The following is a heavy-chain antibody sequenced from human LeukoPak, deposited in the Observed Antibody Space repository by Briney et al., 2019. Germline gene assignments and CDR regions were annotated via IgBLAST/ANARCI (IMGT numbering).Heavy chain of an antibody. CDR2: INPNSGGT. V-gene: IGHV1-2*02. Sequence: PEASVKVSCKASGYTFTDYYIHWVRQAPGQGLEWMGWINPNSGGTNYAPKFQGRVTMTRGTSISTTYMELSSLRSDDTAVYYCARGRRNIWESYLLNWGQGTLVTVSS. CDR3: ARGRRNIWESYLLN. D-gene: IGHD3-16*02. J-gene: IGHJ4*02. CDR1: GYTFTDYY.